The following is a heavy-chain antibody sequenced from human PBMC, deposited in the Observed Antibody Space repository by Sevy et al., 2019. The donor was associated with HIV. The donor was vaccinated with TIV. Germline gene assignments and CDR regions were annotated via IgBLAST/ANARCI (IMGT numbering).Heavy chain of an antibody. CDR2: IYYSGST. CDR3: ARSPLASIPHV. D-gene: IGHD2-21*01. Sequence: SETLSLTCTVSGGSISSGGYYWSWIRQHPGKGLEWIGYIYYSGSTYYNPSLKSRVTISVDTSKNQFSLKLSSVTAADTAVYYCARSPLASIPHVWGEGTTVTVSS. CDR1: GGSISSGGYY. J-gene: IGHJ6*04. V-gene: IGHV4-31*03.